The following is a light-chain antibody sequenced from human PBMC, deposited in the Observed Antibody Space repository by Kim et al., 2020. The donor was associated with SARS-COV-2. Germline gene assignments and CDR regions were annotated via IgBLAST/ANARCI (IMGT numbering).Light chain of an antibody. CDR2: DVS. Sequence: QSALTQPASVSGSPGQSITISCTGTSSDVGGYNFVSWYQQHPGKAPKLMIYDVSSRPSGVSNRFSGSKSGNTASLTISGLQAEDEADYYCSSYTSSSLYVFGTGTKVTVL. J-gene: IGLJ1*01. V-gene: IGLV2-14*03. CDR3: SSYTSSSLYV. CDR1: SSDVGGYNF.